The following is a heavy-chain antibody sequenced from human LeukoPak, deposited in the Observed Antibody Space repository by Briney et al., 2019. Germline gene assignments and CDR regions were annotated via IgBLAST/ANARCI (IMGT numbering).Heavy chain of an antibody. CDR1: GFTVSTYD. J-gene: IGHJ4*02. CDR3: AGYCVYPY. CDR2: FGISGTI. D-gene: IGHD5/OR15-5a*01. V-gene: IGHV3-69-1*01. Sequence: PWGSLRLSCAASGFTVSTYDMHWVRQAPGAGPEWIAYFGISGTIYYADSVRGRFTISRDNAKNSLFLQMNSLRVDDTAIYYCAGYCVYPYWGQATPVTVSS.